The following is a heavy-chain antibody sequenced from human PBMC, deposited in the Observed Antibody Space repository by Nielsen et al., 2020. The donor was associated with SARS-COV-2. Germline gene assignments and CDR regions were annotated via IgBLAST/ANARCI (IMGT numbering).Heavy chain of an antibody. CDR2: IYSGGST. V-gene: IGHV3-66*01. CDR3: AREGVYYGSGSYYGSGLFYGMDV. D-gene: IGHD3-10*01. J-gene: IGHJ6*02. Sequence: GESLKISCAASGFTVSSNYMSWVRQAPGKGLEWVSVIYSGGSTYYADSVKGRFTISRDNSKNTLYLQMNSLRAEDTAVYYCAREGVYYGSGSYYGSGLFYGMDVWGQGTTVTVSS. CDR1: GFTVSSNY.